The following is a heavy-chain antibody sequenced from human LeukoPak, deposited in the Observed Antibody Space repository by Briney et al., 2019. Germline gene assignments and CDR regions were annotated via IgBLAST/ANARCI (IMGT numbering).Heavy chain of an antibody. CDR2: IWYDGSNK. CDR1: GITFSSFG. CDR3: AKYPIGYCSGGSCWFDY. D-gene: IGHD2-15*01. Sequence: GGSLRLSCAAPGITFSSFGMHWLRQAPGKGLEWVAFIWYDGSNKYYADSVKGRFTISRDNSKNTLYLQMNSLRAEDTAVYYCAKYPIGYCSGGSCWFDYWGQGTLVTVSS. V-gene: IGHV3-30*02. J-gene: IGHJ4*02.